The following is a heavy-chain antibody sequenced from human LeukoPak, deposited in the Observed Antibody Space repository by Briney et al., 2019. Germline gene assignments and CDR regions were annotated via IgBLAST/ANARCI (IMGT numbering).Heavy chain of an antibody. CDR3: AKYVSAKGPPYGLDV. Sequence: PGGSLRLSCAASEFTFSSYAMLWVREAPGKGLEWVSGISASGGSTYYADYVKGRFTIPRDNSKNTLYLQMNSLRAEDTAIYYCAKYVSAKGPPYGLDVWGQGTTVTVSS. CDR1: EFTFSSYA. J-gene: IGHJ6*02. CDR2: ISASGGST. V-gene: IGHV3-23*01. D-gene: IGHD2/OR15-2a*01.